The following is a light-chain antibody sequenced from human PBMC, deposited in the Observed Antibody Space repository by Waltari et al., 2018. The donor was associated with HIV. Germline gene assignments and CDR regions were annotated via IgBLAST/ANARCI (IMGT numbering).Light chain of an antibody. J-gene: IGKJ2*01. CDR1: QDISNY. CDR3: QQYDNSYT. Sequence: DIQLTQSPSFLSASVRDRITITCRASQDISNYLAWYQQKPGTVPKLLIYGASTRATGIPARFSGRGSGTEFTLTIFSLQSEDFAVYYCQQYDNSYTFGQGTKLEIK. CDR2: GAS. V-gene: IGKV1-9*01.